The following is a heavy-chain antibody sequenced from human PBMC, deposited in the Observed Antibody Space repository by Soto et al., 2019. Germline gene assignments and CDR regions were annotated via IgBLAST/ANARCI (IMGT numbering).Heavy chain of an antibody. J-gene: IGHJ6*02. V-gene: IGHV1-69*13. CDR2: IIPIFGTA. CDR1: GGTFSSYA. Sequence: GASVKVSCKASGGTFSSYAISWVRQAPGQGLEWMGGIIPIFGTANYAQKFQGRVTITADESTSTAYMELSSLRSEDTAVYYCARSFSGSEYYYYYYGLDVWGPGTTVTVSS. CDR3: ARSFSGSEYYYYYYGLDV. D-gene: IGHD6-19*01.